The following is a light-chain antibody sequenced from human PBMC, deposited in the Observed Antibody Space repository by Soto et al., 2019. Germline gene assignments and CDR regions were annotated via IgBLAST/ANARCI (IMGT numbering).Light chain of an antibody. J-gene: IGKJ5*01. Sequence: MTQSLPSLSASRGQRLHIICRASQSIGTWLAWHQQKPGKAPNLLMFGASTLHTGVPSRFSGSGDGTEFTLSISSLQPDDSAIYFCRQYKTYTFGRGTRLAIK. CDR2: GAS. CDR3: RQYKTYT. CDR1: QSIGTW. V-gene: IGKV1-5*02.